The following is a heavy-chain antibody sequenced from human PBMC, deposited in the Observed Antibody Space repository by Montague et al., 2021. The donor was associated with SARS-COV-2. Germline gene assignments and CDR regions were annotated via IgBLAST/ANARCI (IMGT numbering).Heavy chain of an antibody. Sequence: SETLSLTCTVSGGSLSSSSYYWGWIRQPPGKGLEWIGSIYYSGSTYYNPSLRSRVTISVDTSKNQFSLKLSSVTAADTAVYYCAREVRGRIVVVIAIPYYYVDYWGQGTLVTVSS. J-gene: IGHJ4*02. CDR1: GGSLSSSSYY. CDR3: AREVRGRIVVVIAIPYYYVDY. V-gene: IGHV4-39*07. D-gene: IGHD2-21*01. CDR2: IYYSGST.